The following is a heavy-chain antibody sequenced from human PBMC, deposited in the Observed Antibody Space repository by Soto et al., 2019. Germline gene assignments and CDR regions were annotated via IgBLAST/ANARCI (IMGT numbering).Heavy chain of an antibody. J-gene: IGHJ4*02. CDR3: ARERNGYNSIFDY. D-gene: IGHD5-12*01. CDR2: ISSSGSYT. CDR1: GFTFSDYY. Sequence: GGSLSLSCAASGFTFSDYYMSWIRQAPGKGLEWVSYISSSGSYTNYADSVKGRFTISRDNAKNSLYLQMNSLRAEDTAVYYCARERNGYNSIFDYWGQGTLVTVSS. V-gene: IGHV3-11*05.